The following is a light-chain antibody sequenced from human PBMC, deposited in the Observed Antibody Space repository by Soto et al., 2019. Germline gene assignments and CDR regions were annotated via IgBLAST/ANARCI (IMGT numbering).Light chain of an antibody. Sequence: DFQMTQSQSSLSASVGDIVTITCQASQDISNSLNWYQQKPGQAHKLLIYDASNLETGVPSRFSGGGSGTDFTFTIRSLQPEDIATYYCQHYDNVRALTFGGGTKVDIK. V-gene: IGKV1-33*01. CDR2: DAS. CDR3: QHYDNVRALT. CDR1: QDISNS. J-gene: IGKJ4*01.